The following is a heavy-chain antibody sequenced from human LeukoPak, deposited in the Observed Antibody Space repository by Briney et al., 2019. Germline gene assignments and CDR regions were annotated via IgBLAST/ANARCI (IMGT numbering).Heavy chain of an antibody. CDR3: ASVPKYYDFWSGPLGTDY. J-gene: IGHJ4*02. CDR1: GFTFSNYG. D-gene: IGHD3-3*01. CDR2: ISGSGGST. Sequence: GRSLRLSCAASGFTFSNYGMHWVRQAPGKGLEWVSAISGSGGSTYYADSVKGRFTISRDNSKNTLYLQMNSLRAEDTAVYYCASVPKYYDFWSGPLGTDYWGQGTLVTVSS. V-gene: IGHV3-23*01.